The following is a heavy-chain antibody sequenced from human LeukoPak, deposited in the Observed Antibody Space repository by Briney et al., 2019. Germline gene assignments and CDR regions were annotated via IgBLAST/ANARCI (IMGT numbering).Heavy chain of an antibody. CDR2: IYHSGST. D-gene: IGHD3-22*01. Sequence: SETLSLTCTVSGGSISSGGYYWSWIRQPPGKGLEWIGYIYHSGSTNYNPSLKSRVTISVDKSMNQFSLKLSSVTAADAAVYYCASRMYMTVGNSAFDIWGQGTMVTVSS. CDR3: ASRMYMTVGNSAFDI. V-gene: IGHV4-30-2*01. J-gene: IGHJ3*02. CDR1: GGSISSGGYY.